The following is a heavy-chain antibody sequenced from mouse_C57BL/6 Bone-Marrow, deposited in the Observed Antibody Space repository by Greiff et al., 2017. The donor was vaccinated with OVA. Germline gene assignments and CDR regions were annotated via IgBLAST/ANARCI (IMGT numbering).Heavy chain of an antibody. CDR2: IDPENGDT. CDR1: GFNIKDDY. Sequence: VQLQQSGAELVRPGASVKLSCTASGFNIKDDYMHWVKQRPEQGLEWIGWIDPENGDTEYASKFQGKATITADTSSNTAYLQLSSLTSEDTAVYYCTNQLGEPVAYGGQGTLVTVSA. J-gene: IGHJ3*01. D-gene: IGHD4-1*02. CDR3: TNQLGEPVAY. V-gene: IGHV14-4*01.